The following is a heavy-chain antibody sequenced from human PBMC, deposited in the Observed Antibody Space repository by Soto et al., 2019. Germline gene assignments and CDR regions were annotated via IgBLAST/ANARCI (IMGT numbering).Heavy chain of an antibody. CDR3: ARGGPGDFWSGYYLFNF. V-gene: IGHV4-59*01. D-gene: IGHD3-3*01. CDR2: IYCTGTT. J-gene: IGHJ4*02. Sequence: PSETLPLTYTVSCGSIRGYYCRWIRKKPGKGLEWIGYIYCTGTTNYNPSLKSRVTISVDTSKKQFSLNLASVTAADTAVYYCARGGPGDFWSGYYLFNFWGQGTLVTVSS. CDR1: CGSIRGYY.